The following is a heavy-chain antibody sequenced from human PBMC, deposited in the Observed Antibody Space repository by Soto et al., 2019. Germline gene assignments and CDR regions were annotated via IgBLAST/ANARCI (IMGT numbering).Heavy chain of an antibody. CDR1: GYTFTSYG. D-gene: IGHD6-19*01. Sequence: QVQLVQSGAEVKKPGASVKVSCKASGYTFTSYGISWVRQAPGQGLEWMGWISAYNGNTNYAQKLQGRVTMTTDTSTSTAYRELRSLRSDDTAVYYCERPIVAVAGTGEGFDPWGQGTLVTVSS. CDR3: ERPIVAVAGTGEGFDP. J-gene: IGHJ5*02. V-gene: IGHV1-18*01. CDR2: ISAYNGNT.